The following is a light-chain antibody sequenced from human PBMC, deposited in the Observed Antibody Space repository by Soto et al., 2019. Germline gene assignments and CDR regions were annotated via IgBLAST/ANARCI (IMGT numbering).Light chain of an antibody. J-gene: IGKJ4*01. V-gene: IGKV3-15*01. CDR2: GAS. Sequence: ETVMTQSPATLSVSPGQGATLSCRASQRVGGDLAWYQQKPGQAPRLLIYGASARATAIPGRFSGSGSGTEFTLTISSLQSEDSAVSYCQQYNNWPLTFGGGTKVEIK. CDR3: QQYNNWPLT. CDR1: QRVGGD.